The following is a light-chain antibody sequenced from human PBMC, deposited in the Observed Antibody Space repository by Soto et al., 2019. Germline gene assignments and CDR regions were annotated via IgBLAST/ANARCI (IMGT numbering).Light chain of an antibody. CDR3: SSYTSSSTRV. CDR2: EVS. Sequence: QSGRTHPASVSGSPGQSITISCTGTSSDVGGYNYVSWYQQHPGKAPKLMIYEVSNRPSGVSNRFSGSKSGNTASLTISGLQAEDEADYYCSSYTSSSTRVFGGGTQLTVL. J-gene: IGLJ2*01. V-gene: IGLV2-14*01. CDR1: SSDVGGYNY.